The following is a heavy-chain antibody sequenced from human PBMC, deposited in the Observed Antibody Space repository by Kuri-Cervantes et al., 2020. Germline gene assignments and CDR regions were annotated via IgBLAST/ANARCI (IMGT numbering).Heavy chain of an antibody. D-gene: IGHD2-8*02. V-gene: IGHV3-74*01. Sequence: GGSLRLSCAASGFTFSSYWMHWVRQAPGKGLVWVSRINSDGSSTSYADSAKGRFTISRDNAKNTLYLQMNSLRVEDTAVYYCANDGLGGVGIDHWGQGTLVAVSS. CDR3: ANDGLGGVGIDH. J-gene: IGHJ4*02. CDR1: GFTFSSYW. CDR2: INSDGSST.